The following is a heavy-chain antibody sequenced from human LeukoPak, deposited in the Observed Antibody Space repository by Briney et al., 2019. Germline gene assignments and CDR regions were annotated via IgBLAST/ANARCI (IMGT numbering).Heavy chain of an antibody. CDR2: ISHDGSNK. Sequence: GGSLRLSCVASGFTFRNYFMHWVRQPPGKGLEWVAVISHDGSNKHYADSVKGRFTISRDNSKNTLFLQVNILRREDTAVYYCAREYVSNCFDPWGQGTLVAVSS. CDR1: GFTFRNYF. D-gene: IGHD3-16*01. CDR3: AREYVSNCFDP. V-gene: IGHV3-30*04. J-gene: IGHJ5*02.